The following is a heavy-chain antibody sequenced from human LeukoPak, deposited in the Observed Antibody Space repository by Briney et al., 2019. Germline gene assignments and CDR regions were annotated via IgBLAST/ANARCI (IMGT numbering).Heavy chain of an antibody. D-gene: IGHD1-26*01. CDR2: INGSGGST. J-gene: IGHJ5*02. V-gene: IGHV3-23*01. CDR1: GFTFSSYS. Sequence: GGSLRLSCAASGFTFSSYSMSWVRQAPGKGLEWVSAINGSGGSTYYADSVKGRFTISRDNSKNTLYLQMNSLRAEDTAVDYCAIDFVGEVGATKPWFDPWGQGTLVTVSS. CDR3: AIDFVGEVGATKPWFDP.